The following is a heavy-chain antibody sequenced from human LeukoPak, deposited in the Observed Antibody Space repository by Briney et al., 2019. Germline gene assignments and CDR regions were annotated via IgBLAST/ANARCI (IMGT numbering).Heavy chain of an antibody. CDR1: GFTFSSYW. D-gene: IGHD6-13*01. CDR3: ARDIAAAGTGTDY. Sequence: GGSLRLSCAASGFTFSSYWMSWVRQAPGKGLEWVANIKQDGSEKYYVDSVKGRFTISRDNAKNSLYLQMNSLRAEDTAVYYCARDIAAAGTGTDYWGQGTLVTVSS. CDR2: IKQDGSEK. J-gene: IGHJ4*02. V-gene: IGHV3-7*01.